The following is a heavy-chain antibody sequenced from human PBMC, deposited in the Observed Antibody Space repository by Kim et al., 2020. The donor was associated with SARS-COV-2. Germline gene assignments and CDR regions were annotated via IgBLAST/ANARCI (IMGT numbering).Heavy chain of an antibody. V-gene: IGHV4-38-2*02. CDR2: IYHSGST. Sequence: SETLSLTCTVSGYSISSGYYWGWIRQPPGKGLEWIGSIYHSGSTYYNPSLKSRVTISVDTSKNQFSLKLSSVTAADTAVYYCARCPDYRFDPWGQGTLVTVSS. J-gene: IGHJ5*02. D-gene: IGHD4-17*01. CDR1: GYSISSGYY. CDR3: ARCPDYRFDP.